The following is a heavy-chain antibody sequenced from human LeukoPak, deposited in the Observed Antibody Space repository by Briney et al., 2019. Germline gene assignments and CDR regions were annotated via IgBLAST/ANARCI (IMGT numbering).Heavy chain of an antibody. CDR2: IYYSGTT. Sequence: SETLSLTCTVSGGPISSYYWSWIRQPPGKGLEWIGNIYYSGTTNYNPSLKSRVTMSVDRSKNQFSLKLSSVTAADTAVYYCARHGGSYTFDFWGQGVLVTASS. CDR1: GGPISSYY. D-gene: IGHD1-26*01. J-gene: IGHJ4*02. V-gene: IGHV4-59*08. CDR3: ARHGGSYTFDF.